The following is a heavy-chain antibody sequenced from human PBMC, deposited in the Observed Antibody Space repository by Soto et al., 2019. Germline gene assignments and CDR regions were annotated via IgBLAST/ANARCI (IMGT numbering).Heavy chain of an antibody. V-gene: IGHV4-39*01. J-gene: IGHJ5*02. Sequence: PSETLSLTCTVSGGSISSSSYYWGWIRQPPGKGLEWIGSIYYSGSTYYNPSLKSRVTISVDTSKNQFSLKLSSVTAADTAVYYCARQVDPEVATITEWFDPWGQGTLVTVSS. CDR1: GGSISSSSYY. CDR3: ARQVDPEVATITEWFDP. CDR2: IYYSGST. D-gene: IGHD5-12*01.